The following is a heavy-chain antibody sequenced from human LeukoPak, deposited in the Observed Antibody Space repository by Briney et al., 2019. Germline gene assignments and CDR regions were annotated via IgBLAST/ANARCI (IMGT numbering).Heavy chain of an antibody. CDR3: ARDQGYCSSSSCFGVD. J-gene: IGHJ4*02. Sequence: ASVKVSCKASGYTFTGYYMHWVRQTPGQGLEWMGWITAYSSGDRKYAQKIQHRVTMTTDTSTSTAYMELRSLTSDDTAVYYCARDQGYCSSSSCFGVDWGQGTLVTVSS. CDR2: ITAYSSGDR. CDR1: GYTFTGYY. V-gene: IGHV1-18*04. D-gene: IGHD2-2*01.